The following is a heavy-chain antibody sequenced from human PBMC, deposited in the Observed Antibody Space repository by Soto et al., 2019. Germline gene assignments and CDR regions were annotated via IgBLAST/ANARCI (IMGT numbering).Heavy chain of an antibody. CDR1: GGTFSSLG. J-gene: IGHJ4*02. CDR2: IIPISGRT. D-gene: IGHD5-12*01. Sequence: QVQLMQSGAEVKRPGSSVKVSCEASGGTFSSLGFTWVRQAPGQGLEWMGGIIPISGRTTFAPKFLGRVTITADESTTTTYMELTALTSDDTAIYYCATRGTQGRWLEFADYWGQGTLVTVSS. CDR3: ATRGTQGRWLEFADY. V-gene: IGHV1-69*01.